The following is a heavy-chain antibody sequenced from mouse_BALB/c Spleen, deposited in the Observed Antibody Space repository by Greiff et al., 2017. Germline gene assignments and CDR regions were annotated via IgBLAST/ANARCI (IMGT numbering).Heavy chain of an antibody. CDR1: GFTFSDYG. V-gene: IGHV5-15*02. CDR3: ARETRDWYFDV. J-gene: IGHJ1*01. CDR2: ISNLAYSI. Sequence: DVMLVESGGGLVQPGGSRKLSCAASGFTFSDYGMAWVRQAPGKGPEWVAFISNLAYSIYYADTVTGRFTISRENAKNTLYLEMSSLRSEDTAMYYCARETRDWYFDVWGAGTTVTVSS.